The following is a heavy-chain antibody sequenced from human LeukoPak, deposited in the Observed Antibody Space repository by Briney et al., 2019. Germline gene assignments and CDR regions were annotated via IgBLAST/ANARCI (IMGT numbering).Heavy chain of an antibody. J-gene: IGHJ4*02. Sequence: SETLSLTCTVSGGSISSYYWSWIRQPPGKGLEWIGYIYYSGSTNYKPSLKSRVTISVDTSKNQFSLKLSSVTAADTAVYYCARAFDYGDQFGYWGQGTLVTVSS. CDR1: GGSISSYY. V-gene: IGHV4-59*01. D-gene: IGHD4-17*01. CDR2: IYYSGST. CDR3: ARAFDYGDQFGY.